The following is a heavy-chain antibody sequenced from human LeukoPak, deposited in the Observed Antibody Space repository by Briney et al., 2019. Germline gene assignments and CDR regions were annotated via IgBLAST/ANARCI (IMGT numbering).Heavy chain of an antibody. D-gene: IGHD1-26*01. V-gene: IGHV3-11*01. Sequence: GGSLRLSCAASGFTFSDYYMSWIRQAPGKGLEWVSYISSSGSSIYYADSVKGRFTISRDNAKNSLYLQMNSLRAEDTAVYYCARDRFSGSYPLDYWGQGTLVTVSS. CDR3: ARDRFSGSYPLDY. J-gene: IGHJ4*02. CDR1: GFTFSDYY. CDR2: ISSSGSSI.